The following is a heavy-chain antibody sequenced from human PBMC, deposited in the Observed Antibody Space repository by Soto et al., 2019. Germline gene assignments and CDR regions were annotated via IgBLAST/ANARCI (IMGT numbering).Heavy chain of an antibody. Sequence: QVQLVQSGAEAKKPGASVKVSCKASGYTFTDYYIHWVRQAPGQGLQWLGWINPTNSGTRYARSFQGRVTVTRDTSISTAYMELSSLRSDDTAVYYCARGITSRLVFYYYYMDVWGFGTTVTVSS. J-gene: IGHJ6*03. CDR2: INPTNSGT. CDR1: GYTFTDYY. V-gene: IGHV1-2*02. CDR3: ARGITSRLVFYYYYMDV.